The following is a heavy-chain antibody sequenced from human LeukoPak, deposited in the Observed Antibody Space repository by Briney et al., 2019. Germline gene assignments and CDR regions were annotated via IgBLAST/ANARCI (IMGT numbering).Heavy chain of an antibody. CDR1: GFTFSSYW. CDR3: AREKYCTNGVCIVAYYYYYMDV. CDR2: IKQDGSEK. J-gene: IGHJ6*03. V-gene: IGHV3-7*01. Sequence: PGGSLRLSCAASGFTFSSYWMSWVRQAPGKGLEWVANIKQDGSEKYYVDSVKGRFTISRDNAKNSLYLQMNSLRAEDTAVYYCAREKYCTNGVCIVAYYYYYMDVWGKGTTVTVSS. D-gene: IGHD2-8*01.